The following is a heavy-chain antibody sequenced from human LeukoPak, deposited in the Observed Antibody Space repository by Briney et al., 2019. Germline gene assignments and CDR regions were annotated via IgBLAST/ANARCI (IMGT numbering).Heavy chain of an antibody. V-gene: IGHV1-2*02. CDR1: GYTFTGYY. CDR3: ARQGALVKGIDY. J-gene: IGHJ4*02. Sequence: ASVKVSCKASGYTFTGYYMHWVRQAPGRGLEWMGWINPNSGVTNYAQKFQGRVTMTRDTSISTVYMELSRLRSDDTAVYYCARQGALVKGIDYWRQGTLVTVSS. D-gene: IGHD6-13*01. CDR2: INPNSGVT.